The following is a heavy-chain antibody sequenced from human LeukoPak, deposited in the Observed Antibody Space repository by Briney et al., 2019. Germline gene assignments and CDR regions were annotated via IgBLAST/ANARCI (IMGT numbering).Heavy chain of an antibody. CDR1: GYSFTSYW. J-gene: IGHJ6*03. CDR2: IYPGDSDT. D-gene: IGHD6-13*01. CDR3: AVNGAHSSSPYYYYYYMDV. V-gene: IGHV5-51*01. Sequence: GESLKISCKGSGYSFTSYWIGWVRQMPGKGLEWMGIIYPGDSDTRYSPSFQGQVTISADKSISTAYLQWSSLKASDTAMYYCAVNGAHSSSPYYYYYYMDVWGKGTTVTVSS.